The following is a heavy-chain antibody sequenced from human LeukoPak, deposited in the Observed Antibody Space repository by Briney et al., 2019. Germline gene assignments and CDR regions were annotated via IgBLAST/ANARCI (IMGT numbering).Heavy chain of an antibody. CDR1: GGSISSSSYY. V-gene: IGHV4-39*07. CDR3: ARALYYGSGSYRYYYYYYMDV. CDR2: IYYSGST. D-gene: IGHD3-10*01. Sequence: SETLSLTCTVSGGSISSSSYYWGWIRQPPGKGLEWIGSIYYSGSTYYNPSLKSRVTISVDTSKNQFSLKLSSVIAADTAVYYCARALYYGSGSYRYYYYYYMDVWGKGTTVTISS. J-gene: IGHJ6*03.